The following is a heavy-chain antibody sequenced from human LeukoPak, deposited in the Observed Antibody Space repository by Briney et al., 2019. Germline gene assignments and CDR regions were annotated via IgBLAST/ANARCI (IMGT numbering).Heavy chain of an antibody. Sequence: PGGSLRLSCAASGFTFNDYGMSWVRQAPGKGLEWVSGINWNGGRTGYADSMKGRFIISRDNAKNSLYLQMNSLRAEDTAVYYCAKDEGYCNGGSCYLGAFDIWGQGTMVTVSS. D-gene: IGHD2-15*01. CDR3: AKDEGYCNGGSCYLGAFDI. CDR1: GFTFNDYG. J-gene: IGHJ3*02. CDR2: INWNGGRT. V-gene: IGHV3-20*04.